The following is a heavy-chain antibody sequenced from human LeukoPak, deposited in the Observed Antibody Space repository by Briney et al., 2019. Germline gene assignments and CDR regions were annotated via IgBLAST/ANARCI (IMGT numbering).Heavy chain of an antibody. V-gene: IGHV5-51*01. CDR2: IYSDDSDT. J-gene: IGHJ4*02. CDR1: GYSFTSYW. CDR3: ARIPIAASADY. Sequence: GESLKISCKDSGYSFTSYWIGWVRQMPGKGLEWMGIIYSDDSDTRYSPSFQGQVTISADKSISTAYLQWSSLKASDTAMYFCARIPIAASADYWGQGTLVTVSS. D-gene: IGHD6-13*01.